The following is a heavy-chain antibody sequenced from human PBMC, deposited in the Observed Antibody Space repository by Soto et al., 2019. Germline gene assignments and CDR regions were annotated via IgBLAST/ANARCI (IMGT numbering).Heavy chain of an antibody. CDR2: IYYSGST. CDR3: ARGGGPNYYYYGMDV. V-gene: IGHV4-59*01. D-gene: IGHD3-16*01. CDR1: GGSISSYY. Sequence: PSETLSLTCTVSGGSISSYYWSWIRQPPGKGLEWIGYIYYSGSTNYNPSLKSRVTISVDTSKNQFSLKLSSVTAADTAVYYCARGGGPNYYYYGMDVWGQGTTVTVSS. J-gene: IGHJ6*02.